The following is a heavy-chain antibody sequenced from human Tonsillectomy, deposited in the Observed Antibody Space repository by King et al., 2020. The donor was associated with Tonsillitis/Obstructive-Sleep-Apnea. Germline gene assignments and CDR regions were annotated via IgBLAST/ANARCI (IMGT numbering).Heavy chain of an antibody. CDR3: ARSRAGIAARAHYYYYMDV. J-gene: IGHJ6*03. CDR2: IYYSGST. V-gene: IGHV4-31*03. Sequence: QLKESGPGLVKPSQTLSLTCTVSGGSISSGGYYWSWIRQHPGKDLEWIGYIYYSGSTYYNPSLKSRVTISVDTSKNQFSLKLSSVTAADTAVYYCARSRAGIAARAHYYYYMDVWGKGTTVTVSS. CDR1: GGSISSGGYY. D-gene: IGHD6-6*01.